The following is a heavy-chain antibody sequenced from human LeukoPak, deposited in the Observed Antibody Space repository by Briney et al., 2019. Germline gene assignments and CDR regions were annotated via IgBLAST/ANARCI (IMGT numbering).Heavy chain of an antibody. CDR3: ARGQSSGYYRH. J-gene: IGHJ4*02. CDR1: GGSISSSSYY. Sequence: SETLSLTCTVSGGSISSSSYYWGWIRQPPGKGLEWIGSIYYSGSTYYNPSLKSRVTISVDTSKNQFSLKLSSVTAADTAVYYCARGQSSGYYRHWGQGTLVTVSS. V-gene: IGHV4-39*07. D-gene: IGHD3-22*01. CDR2: IYYSGST.